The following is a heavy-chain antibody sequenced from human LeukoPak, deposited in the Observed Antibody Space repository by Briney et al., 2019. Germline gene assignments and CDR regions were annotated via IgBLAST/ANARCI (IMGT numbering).Heavy chain of an antibody. J-gene: IGHJ3*02. CDR2: IIPIFGTA. CDR3: ARRRVGATTDDAFDI. Sequence: SVKVSCKASGGTFSSYAISWVRQAPGQGLEWMGGIIPIFGTANYAQKFQGRVTITADESTSTAYMELSSLRSEDTAVYYCARRRVGATTDDAFDIWGQGTMVTVSS. D-gene: IGHD1-26*01. V-gene: IGHV1-69*13. CDR1: GGTFSSYA.